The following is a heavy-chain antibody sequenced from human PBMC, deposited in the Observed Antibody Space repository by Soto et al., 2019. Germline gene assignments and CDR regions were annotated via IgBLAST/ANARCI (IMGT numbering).Heavy chain of an antibody. D-gene: IGHD5-12*01. Sequence: QVQLVQSGAEVKKPGSSVKVSCKASGGTFSSYAISWVRQAPGQGLEWMGGIIPIFGTANYAQKFQGRVTITADKSTSTAYMERSSLRSEDTAVYYCAREEYSGLSNWFDPWGQGTLVTVSS. V-gene: IGHV1-69*06. CDR2: IIPIFGTA. CDR3: AREEYSGLSNWFDP. CDR1: GGTFSSYA. J-gene: IGHJ5*02.